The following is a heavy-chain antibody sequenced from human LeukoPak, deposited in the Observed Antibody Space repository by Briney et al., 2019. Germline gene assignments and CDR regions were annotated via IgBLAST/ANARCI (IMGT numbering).Heavy chain of an antibody. CDR2: IHYSGST. CDR3: VRVIGAPNYYYYMDV. D-gene: IGHD3-22*01. J-gene: IGHJ6*03. V-gene: IGHV4-59*01. CDR1: GGSISTYY. Sequence: SETLSLTCTVSGGSISTYYWSWIRQPPGRGLEWIGYIHYSGSTSYNPSLKSRVIISLDRSKNQFSMKLTFVTAADTAVYFCVRVIGAPNYYYYMDVWGKGTTVTVSS.